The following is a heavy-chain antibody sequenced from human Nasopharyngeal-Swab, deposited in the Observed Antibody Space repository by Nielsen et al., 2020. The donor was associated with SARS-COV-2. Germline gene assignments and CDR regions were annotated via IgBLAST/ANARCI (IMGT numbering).Heavy chain of an antibody. V-gene: IGHV3-9*01. D-gene: IGHD7-27*01. CDR2: ISWDSGNI. CDR1: GFTFDDYA. J-gene: IGHJ4*02. CDR3: ARDALTGGVDY. Sequence: GGSLRLSCAASGFTFDDYAIHWVRQAPGRGLEWVSGISWDSGNIGYADSVKGRFTISRDNAKNSLYLQMNSLRAEDTAVYYCARDALTGGVDYWGQGTLVTVSS.